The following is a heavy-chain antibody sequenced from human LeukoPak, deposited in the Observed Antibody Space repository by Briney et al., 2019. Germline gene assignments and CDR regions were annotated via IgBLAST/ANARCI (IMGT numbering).Heavy chain of an antibody. V-gene: IGHV4-39*07. CDR3: ARDFRDGYCSSTSCSSPLDAFDI. D-gene: IGHD2-2*01. Sequence: SGTLSLTCTVSGGSISSSSYYWGWIRQPPGKGLEWIGSIYYSGSTYYNPSLKSRVTISVDTSKNQFSLKLSSVTAADTAVYYCARDFRDGYCSSTSCSSPLDAFDIWGQGTMVTVSS. CDR1: GGSISSSSYY. J-gene: IGHJ3*02. CDR2: IYYSGST.